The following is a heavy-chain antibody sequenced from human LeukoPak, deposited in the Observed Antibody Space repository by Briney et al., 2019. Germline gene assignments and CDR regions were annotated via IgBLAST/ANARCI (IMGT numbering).Heavy chain of an antibody. D-gene: IGHD2-2*01. CDR2: TNRSGGT. J-gene: IGHJ1*01. V-gene: IGHV4-30-4*01. Sequence: PSETLSLTCSVTDGSIGSGDYYWSWVRQPPGKGLEFIGYTNRSGGTYYNPSPKTRLTISLDTSKNQFSLKLSSVTAADTAVYYCARLTKSSTDYPRFFQHWGQGTLVTVSS. CDR1: DGSIGSGDYY. CDR3: ARLTKSSTDYPRFFQH.